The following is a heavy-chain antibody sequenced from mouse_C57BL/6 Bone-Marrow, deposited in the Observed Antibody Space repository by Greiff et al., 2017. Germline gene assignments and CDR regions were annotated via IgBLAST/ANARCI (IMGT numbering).Heavy chain of an antibody. Sequence: VKLMESGGGLVQPGGSLKLSCAASGFTFSDYYMYWVRQTPETRLEWVAYISNGGGSTYYPDTVKGRFTISRDNAKNTLYLQMSRLKSEDTAMYYCARRGIYYGNLDYWGQGTTLTVSS. CDR3: ARRGIYYGNLDY. V-gene: IGHV5-12*01. CDR1: GFTFSDYY. J-gene: IGHJ2*01. CDR2: ISNGGGST. D-gene: IGHD2-1*01.